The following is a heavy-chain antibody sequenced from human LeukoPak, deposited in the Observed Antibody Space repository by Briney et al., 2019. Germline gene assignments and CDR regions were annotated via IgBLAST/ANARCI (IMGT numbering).Heavy chain of an antibody. CDR2: INHSGST. D-gene: IGHD3-10*01. CDR1: GGSFSGYY. J-gene: IGHJ6*03. Sequence: SETLSLTCAVYGGSFSGYYWSWIRQPPGKGREWIGEINHSGSTNYNPSLKSRVTISVDTSKNQFSLKLSSVTAADTAVYYCARLSTYGSGSSRYYYMDVWGKGTTVTISS. CDR3: ARLSTYGSGSSRYYYMDV. V-gene: IGHV4-34*01.